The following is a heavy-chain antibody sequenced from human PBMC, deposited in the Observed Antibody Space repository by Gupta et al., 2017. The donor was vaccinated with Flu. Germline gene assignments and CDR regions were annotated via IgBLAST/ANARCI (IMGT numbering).Heavy chain of an antibody. V-gene: IGHV4-34*01. CDR2: INHSGST. D-gene: IGHD6-19*01. J-gene: IGHJ4*02. CDR3: ARDPGYSSGERDDY. CDR1: GGSFSGYY. Sequence: QVQLQQWVAGLLKPSETLSLTCAVYGGSFSGYYWSWIRQPPGKGLEWIGEINHSGSTNYNPSLKSRVTISVDTSKNQFSLKLSSVTAADTAVYYCARDPGYSSGERDDYWGQGTLVTVSS.